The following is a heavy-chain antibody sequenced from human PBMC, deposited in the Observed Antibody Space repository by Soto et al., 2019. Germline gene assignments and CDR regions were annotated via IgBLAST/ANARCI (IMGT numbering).Heavy chain of an antibody. CDR2: IIPIFGTA. CDR3: ARVGLSYYDSSGYYYFDY. Sequence: GASVKVSCKASGGTFSSYAISWVRQAPGQGLEWMGGIIPIFGTANYAQKFQGRVTITADESTGTAYMELSSLRSEDTAVYYCARVGLSYYDSSGYYYFDYWGQGTLVTVSS. V-gene: IGHV1-69*13. J-gene: IGHJ4*02. D-gene: IGHD3-22*01. CDR1: GGTFSSYA.